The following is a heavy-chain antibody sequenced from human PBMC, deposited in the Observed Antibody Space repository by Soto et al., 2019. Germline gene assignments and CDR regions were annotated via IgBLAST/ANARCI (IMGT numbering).Heavy chain of an antibody. CDR1: GFTFSSYG. CDR2: IWYDGSNK. V-gene: IGHV3-33*01. CDR3: ARDRLSGYGVYWGWQAFDI. J-gene: IGHJ3*02. D-gene: IGHD4-17*01. Sequence: QVQLVESGGGVVQPGRSLRLSCAASGFTFSSYGMHWVRQAPGKGLEWVAVIWYDGSNKYYADSVKGRFTISRDNSKNTLYLQMNSLRAEDTAVYYCARDRLSGYGVYWGWQAFDIWGQGTMVTVSS.